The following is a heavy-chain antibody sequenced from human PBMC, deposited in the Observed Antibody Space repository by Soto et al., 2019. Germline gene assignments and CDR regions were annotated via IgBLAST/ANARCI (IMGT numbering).Heavy chain of an antibody. J-gene: IGHJ6*02. D-gene: IGHD3-10*01. CDR1: GFTFSNAW. CDR2: IKSKIDGETT. CDR3: TSGPCLVRGYSFYNGLYV. Sequence: PGRSLNLSCAASGFTFSNAWMSWVRQAPGKGLEWVGRIKSKIDGETTDYGVPVKGRFIISRDDSKDTLFLHMNRLRTEHTAVYCCTSGPCLVRGYSFYNGLYVWGRGTTVT. V-gene: IGHV3-15*01.